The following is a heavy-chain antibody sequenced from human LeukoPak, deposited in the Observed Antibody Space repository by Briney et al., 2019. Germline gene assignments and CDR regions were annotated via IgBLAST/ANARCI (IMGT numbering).Heavy chain of an antibody. CDR1: GFAFSSYG. CDR2: IWFDGSDK. D-gene: IGHD3-10*01. Sequence: GRSLRLSCAASGFAFSSYGMHWVRQAPGKGLEWVAVIWFDGSDKYYADSVKGRFTISRDNSKNTLYLQMNSLRAEDTAVYYCATDGSGSYIDYWGQGTLVTVSS. CDR3: ATDGSGSYIDY. V-gene: IGHV3-33*01. J-gene: IGHJ4*02.